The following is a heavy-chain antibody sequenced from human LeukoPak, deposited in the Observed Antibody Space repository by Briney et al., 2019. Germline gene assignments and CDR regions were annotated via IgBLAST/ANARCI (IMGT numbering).Heavy chain of an antibody. V-gene: IGHV4-39*07. CDR3: ARQKGLAVAGHYYFYYYMDV. CDR1: GGSISDNSYS. D-gene: IGHD6-19*01. Sequence: SETLSLTCTVSGGSISDNSYSWTWIRQPPGKGLEWVGEINHSGSTNYNPSLKSRVTISLDTSKNQFSLKLSSVTAADTAVYYCARQKGLAVAGHYYFYYYMDVWGKGTTVTVSS. CDR2: INHSGST. J-gene: IGHJ6*03.